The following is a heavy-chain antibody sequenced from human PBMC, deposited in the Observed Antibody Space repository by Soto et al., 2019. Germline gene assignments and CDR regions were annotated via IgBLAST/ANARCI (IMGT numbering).Heavy chain of an antibody. Sequence: QVQLVQSGAEVKKPGSSVKVSCKASGGTFSSYAISWVRQAPGQGLEWMGGIIPIFGTANYAQKFQGRVTITADESTTTFYTXLSSLRSEDTAVYYCARTTLYYDSSGPWAYWYFDLWGRGTLVTVSS. V-gene: IGHV1-69*12. J-gene: IGHJ2*01. CDR2: IIPIFGTA. D-gene: IGHD3-22*01. CDR3: ARTTLYYDSSGPWAYWYFDL. CDR1: GGTFSSYA.